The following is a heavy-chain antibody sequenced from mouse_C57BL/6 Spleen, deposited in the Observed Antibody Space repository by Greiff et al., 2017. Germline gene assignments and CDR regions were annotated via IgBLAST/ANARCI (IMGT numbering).Heavy chain of an antibody. CDR2: IRNKANNHAT. V-gene: IGHV6-6*01. CDR1: GFTFSDAW. J-gene: IGHJ4*01. CDR3: TIVYDYEIDYAMDY. Sequence: DVKLVESGGGLVQPGGSMKLSCAASGFTFSDAWMDWVRQSPEKGLEWVAEIRNKANNHATYYAESVKGRFTISRDDSKSSVYLQMNSLRAEDTGIYYCTIVYDYEIDYAMDYWGQGTSVTVSS. D-gene: IGHD2-4*01.